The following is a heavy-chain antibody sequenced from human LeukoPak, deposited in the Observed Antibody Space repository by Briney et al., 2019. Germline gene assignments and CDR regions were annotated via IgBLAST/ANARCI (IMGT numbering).Heavy chain of an antibody. CDR2: IYYSGST. CDR3: ARTLLGRLFDY. V-gene: IGHV4-59*08. J-gene: IGHJ4*02. CDR1: GGSINSYY. D-gene: IGHD2-8*02. Sequence: SETLSLTCTVSGGSINSYYWSWIRQPPGKGLERIGYIYYSGSTNYNPSLKSRGTISLDKSKNQFSLKLNSVTAADTAVYYCARTLLGRLFDYWGQGALVTVSS.